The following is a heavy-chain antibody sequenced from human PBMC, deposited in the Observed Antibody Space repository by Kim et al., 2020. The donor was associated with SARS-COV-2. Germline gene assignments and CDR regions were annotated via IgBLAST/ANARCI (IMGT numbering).Heavy chain of an antibody. CDR3: AKDLEYFYDSFDY. CDR1: GFTFSSYG. V-gene: IGHV3-30*18. CDR2: ISYDGSNK. D-gene: IGHD3-22*01. Sequence: GGSLRLSCAASGFTFSSYGMHWVRQAPGKGLEWVAVISYDGSNKYYADSVKGRFTISRDNSKNTLYLQMNSLRAEDTAVYYCAKDLEYFYDSFDYWGQGTLVTVSS. J-gene: IGHJ4*02.